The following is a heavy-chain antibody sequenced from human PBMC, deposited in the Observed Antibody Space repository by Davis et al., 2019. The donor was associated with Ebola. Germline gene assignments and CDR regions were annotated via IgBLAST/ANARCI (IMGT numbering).Heavy chain of an antibody. J-gene: IGHJ6*04. V-gene: IGHV3-7*03. D-gene: IGHD3-10*01. CDR2: IKQDGSEK. Sequence: PGGSLRLSCAASGFTFSSYAMHWVRQAPGKGLEWVANIKQDGSEKYYVDSVKGRFTISRDNAKNSLYLQMNSLRAEDTAVYYCARGPEFGELLYDYYYGMDVWGKGTTVTVSS. CDR3: ARGPEFGELLYDYYYGMDV. CDR1: GFTFSSYA.